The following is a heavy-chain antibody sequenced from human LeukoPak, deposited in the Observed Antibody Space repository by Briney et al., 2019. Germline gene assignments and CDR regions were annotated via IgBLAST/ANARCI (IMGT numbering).Heavy chain of an antibody. Sequence: GASVTVSCKASGVTFDSSDISWVRQAPGQGLEWMGGIIPIFGSAIYAQKFQGRVTITPDTSTSTAYMELTRLRSEDTAMYYCARDIGRPEGGYYYMDVWGKGTTVIVSS. CDR3: ARDIGRPEGGYYYMDV. CDR2: IIPIFGSA. CDR1: GVTFDSSD. D-gene: IGHD1-26*01. V-gene: IGHV1-69*06. J-gene: IGHJ6*03.